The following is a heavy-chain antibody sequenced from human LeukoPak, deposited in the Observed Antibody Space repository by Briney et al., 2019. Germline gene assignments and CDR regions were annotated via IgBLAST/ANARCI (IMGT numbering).Heavy chain of an antibody. V-gene: IGHV4-34*01. CDR3: ARVGATIPGDY. CDR2: INHSGST. D-gene: IGHD1-26*01. Sequence: SETLSLTCAVYGGSFSGYYWSWIRQPPGKGLEWIGEINHSGSTNYNPSLKSRVTISVDTSKNQFSLKLSSVTAADTAVYYCARVGATIPGDYWGQGTLVTVSS. CDR1: GGSFSGYY. J-gene: IGHJ4*02.